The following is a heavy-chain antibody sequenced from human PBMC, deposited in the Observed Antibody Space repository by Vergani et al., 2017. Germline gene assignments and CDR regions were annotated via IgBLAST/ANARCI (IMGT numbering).Heavy chain of an antibody. CDR2: MNPNSGNT. Sequence: QVQLVQSGAEVKKPGASVKVSCKASGYTFTSYDINWVLQATGQGLEWMGWMNPNSGNTGYAQKFQGRVTMTRNTSISTAYMELSSLRSEDTAVYYCARGRRYQLLAWFDPWGQGTLVTVSS. D-gene: IGHD2-2*01. CDR3: ARGRRYQLLAWFDP. J-gene: IGHJ5*02. V-gene: IGHV1-8*01. CDR1: GYTFTSYD.